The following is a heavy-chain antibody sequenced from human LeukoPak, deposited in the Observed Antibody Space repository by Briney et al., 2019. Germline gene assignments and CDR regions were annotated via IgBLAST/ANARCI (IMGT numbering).Heavy chain of an antibody. J-gene: IGHJ4*02. D-gene: IGHD5-18*01. V-gene: IGHV3-33*01. CDR2: IWYDGSNK. Sequence: GSLRLSCAASGFTFSSYGMHWVRQAPGKGLEWVAVIWYDGSNKYYADSVKGRFTISRDNSKNTLYLQMNSLRAEDTAVYYCAREGTKIQLWLRPKYYFDYWGQGTLVTVSS. CDR3: AREGTKIQLWLRPKYYFDY. CDR1: GFTFSSYG.